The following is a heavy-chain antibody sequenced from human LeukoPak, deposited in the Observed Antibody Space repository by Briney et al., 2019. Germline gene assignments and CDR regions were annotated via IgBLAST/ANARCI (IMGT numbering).Heavy chain of an antibody. CDR3: ARYGVFGDTPRGHFDY. D-gene: IGHD3-10*02. Sequence: GGSLRLSCAASGFTFNNYAMTWVRQAPGKGPEWVSAISGSGGRTYYADSVKGRFTISRDKSKNALYLQLNSLRAEDTAVYYCARYGVFGDTPRGHFDYWGQGTLVTVSA. J-gene: IGHJ4*02. V-gene: IGHV3-23*01. CDR1: GFTFNNYA. CDR2: ISGSGGRT.